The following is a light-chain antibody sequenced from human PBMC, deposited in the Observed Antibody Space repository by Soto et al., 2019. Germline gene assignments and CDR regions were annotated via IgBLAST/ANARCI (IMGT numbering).Light chain of an antibody. CDR1: QTVLHSSNNKNY. V-gene: IGKV4-1*01. CDR3: QQFYRNPPT. J-gene: IGKJ4*01. CDR2: WAS. Sequence: DIVMTQSPDSLAVSLGERATISCKSSQTVLHSSNNKNYLAWYQQKPGQPPKLLIYWASIRESGVTERISGSGSWTDFTLTISSLHVEDVAVYYWQQFYRNPPTVXGGTKADIK.